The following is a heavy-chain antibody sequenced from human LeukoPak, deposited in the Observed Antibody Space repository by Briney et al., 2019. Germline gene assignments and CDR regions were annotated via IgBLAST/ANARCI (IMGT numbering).Heavy chain of an antibody. CDR3: AKGYYGSGSYGWFDY. J-gene: IGHJ4*02. D-gene: IGHD3-10*01. V-gene: IGHV3-30*04. CDR2: ISYDGSNK. CDR1: GFTFSSYA. Sequence: GGSLRLSCAASGFTFSSYAMHWVRQAPGKGLEWVAVISYDGSNKYYADSVKGRFTISRDNSKNTLFLHMNSLRAEDTAVYSCAKGYYGSGSYGWFDYWGQGTLVTVSS.